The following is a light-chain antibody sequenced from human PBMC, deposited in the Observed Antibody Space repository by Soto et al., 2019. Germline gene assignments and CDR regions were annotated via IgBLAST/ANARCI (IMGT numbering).Light chain of an antibody. Sequence: EIVLTQSPGILSLSPGERATLSCRAGQSVSSSYLAWYQQKPGQAPRLLIYGASNRATGIPDRFSASGSKTNCPLTISRLEPEDFAVSYCQQYGSSPPYTFGQGTKLEIK. V-gene: IGKV3-20*01. CDR3: QQYGSSPPYT. CDR2: GAS. J-gene: IGKJ2*01. CDR1: QSVSSSY.